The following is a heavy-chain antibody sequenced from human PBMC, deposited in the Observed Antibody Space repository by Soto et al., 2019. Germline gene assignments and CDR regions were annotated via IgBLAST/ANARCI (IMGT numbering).Heavy chain of an antibody. D-gene: IGHD3-3*01. J-gene: IGHJ5*02. CDR1: GGSISSSSYY. CDR3: ARTLRITIFGVVINGWFDP. CDR2: IYYSGST. Sequence: SETLSLTCTVSGGSISSSSYYWGWIRQPPGKGLEWIGSIYYSGSTYYNPSLKSRVTISVDTSKNQFSLKLSSVTAADTAVYYCARTLRITIFGVVINGWFDPWGQGTLVTVSS. V-gene: IGHV4-39*01.